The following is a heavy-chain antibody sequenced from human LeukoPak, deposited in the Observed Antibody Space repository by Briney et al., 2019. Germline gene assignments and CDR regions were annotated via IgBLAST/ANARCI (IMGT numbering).Heavy chain of an antibody. D-gene: IGHD4-17*01. V-gene: IGHV4-39*01. J-gene: IGHJ5*02. CDR1: GGSISSSSYY. Sequence: NPSETLSLTCTVSGGSISSSSYYWGWIRQPPGKGLEWIGSIYYSGSTYYNPSLKSRVTISVDTSKNQFSLKLSSVTAADTAVYYCARHYHGDYSGNWFDPWGQGTLVTVSS. CDR2: IYYSGST. CDR3: ARHYHGDYSGNWFDP.